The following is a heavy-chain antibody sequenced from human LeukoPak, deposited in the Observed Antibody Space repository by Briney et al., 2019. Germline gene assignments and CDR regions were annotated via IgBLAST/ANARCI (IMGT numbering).Heavy chain of an antibody. J-gene: IGHJ4*02. V-gene: IGHV3-21*01. D-gene: IGHD3-3*01. CDR2: ISSSSYI. CDR3: ARVNPITIFGVVDNDY. Sequence: GGSLRISCAASGFTFSSYSMSWVRQAPGKGLEWVSSISSSSYIYYADSVKGRFTISRDNAKNSLYLQMNSLRAEDTAVYYCARVNPITIFGVVDNDYWGQGTLVTVSS. CDR1: GFTFSSYS.